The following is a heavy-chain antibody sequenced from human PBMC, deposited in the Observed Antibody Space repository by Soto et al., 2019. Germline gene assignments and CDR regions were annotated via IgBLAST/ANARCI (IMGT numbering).Heavy chain of an antibody. V-gene: IGHV2-5*02. CDR3: AHSRKHCSSTSCYPFTFDY. CDR1: GFSLSTSGVG. CDR2: IYWDDDK. Sequence: QITLKESGPPLVKPTQTLTLTCTFSGFSLSTSGVGVGWIRQPPGKALEWLALIYWDDDKRYSPSLKSRLTITKDTSKNQVVLTMTNMDPVDTATYYCAHSRKHCSSTSCYPFTFDYWGQGTLVTVSS. D-gene: IGHD2-2*01. J-gene: IGHJ4*02.